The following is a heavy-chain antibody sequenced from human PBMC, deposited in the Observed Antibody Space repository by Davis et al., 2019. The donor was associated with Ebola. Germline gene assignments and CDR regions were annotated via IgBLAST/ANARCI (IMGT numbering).Heavy chain of an antibody. CDR2: INHSGST. J-gene: IGHJ5*02. D-gene: IGHD6-13*01. CDR3: ASSSWYPLGWFDP. V-gene: IGHV4-34*01. CDR1: GGSFSGYY. Sequence: MPSETLSLTCAVYGGSFSGYYWSWIRQPPGKGLEWIGEINHSGSTNYNPSLKSRVTISLDTSKNQFSLKLSSVTAADTAVYYCASSSWYPLGWFDPWGQGTLVTVSS.